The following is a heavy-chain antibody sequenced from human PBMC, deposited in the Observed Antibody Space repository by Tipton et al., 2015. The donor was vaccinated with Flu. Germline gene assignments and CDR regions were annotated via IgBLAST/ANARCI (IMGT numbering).Heavy chain of an antibody. V-gene: IGHV1-2*02. CDR3: ARGGVVVAATHDAFDI. CDR1: GYTFTGYY. Sequence: QVQLVQSGAVVKKHGASVKVSCKASGYTFTGYYMHWVRQAPGQGLEWMGWINPNSGGTNYAQKFQGRVTMTRDTSISTAYMELSRLRSDDTAVYYCARGGVVVAATHDAFDIWGQGTMVTVSS. CDR2: INPNSGGT. J-gene: IGHJ3*02. D-gene: IGHD2-15*01.